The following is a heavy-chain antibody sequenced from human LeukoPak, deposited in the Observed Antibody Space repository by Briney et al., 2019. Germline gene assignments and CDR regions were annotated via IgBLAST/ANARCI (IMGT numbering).Heavy chain of an antibody. V-gene: IGHV1-69*04. Sequence: SVKVSCKASGGTFSSYAISWVRQAPGQGFEWMGRIIPILGIANYAQKLQGRVTITADKSTSTAYMELSSLRSEDTAVYYCARDERWFGDYYYYYGMDVWGQGTTVTVSS. D-gene: IGHD3-10*01. CDR3: ARDERWFGDYYYYYGMDV. J-gene: IGHJ6*02. CDR1: GGTFSSYA. CDR2: IIPILGIA.